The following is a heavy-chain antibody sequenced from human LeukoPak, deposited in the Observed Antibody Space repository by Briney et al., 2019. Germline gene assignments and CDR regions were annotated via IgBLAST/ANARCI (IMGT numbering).Heavy chain of an antibody. D-gene: IGHD3-22*01. CDR1: GFTFSSYA. J-gene: IGHJ4*02. V-gene: IGHV3-23*01. CDR2: ISGSGGST. Sequence: TGGSLRLSCAASGFTFSSYAMSWVRQAPGKGLEWVSAISGSGGSTYYADSVKGRFTISRDNSKNTLYLQMNSLRAEDTAVYYCAKDHYYDSAYYFDYWGQGTLVTVSS. CDR3: AKDHYYDSAYYFDY.